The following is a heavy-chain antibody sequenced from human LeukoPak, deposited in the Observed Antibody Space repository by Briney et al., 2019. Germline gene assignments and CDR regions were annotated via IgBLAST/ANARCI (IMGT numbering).Heavy chain of an antibody. D-gene: IGHD5-12*01. V-gene: IGHV4-59*12. Sequence: PSETLSLTCTVSGGSISSYYWSWIRQPPGKGLEWIGYIYYSGSTNYNPSLKSRVTISVDTSKNQFSLKLSSVTAADTAVYYCARLSGGYDFDYWGQGTLVTVSS. J-gene: IGHJ4*02. CDR3: ARLSGGYDFDY. CDR2: IYYSGST. CDR1: GGSISSYY.